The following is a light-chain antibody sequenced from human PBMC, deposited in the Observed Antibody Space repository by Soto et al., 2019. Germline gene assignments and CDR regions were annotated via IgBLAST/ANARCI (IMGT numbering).Light chain of an antibody. J-gene: IGKJ4*01. CDR1: QSVDNY. V-gene: IGKV3-11*01. CDR3: QQRSTGPPLS. CDR2: DAS. Sequence: EIVLTQSSDTLSLSPGERATLSCRASQSVDNYLAWYQQRPGQAPRLLIYDASNRASGIPARFSGSGSGTDFTLTISSLEPEDFAVYYCQQRSTGPPLSFGVGTKVEIK.